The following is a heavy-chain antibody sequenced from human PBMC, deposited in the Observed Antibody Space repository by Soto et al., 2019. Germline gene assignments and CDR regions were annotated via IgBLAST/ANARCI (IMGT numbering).Heavy chain of an antibody. J-gene: IGHJ6*02. V-gene: IGHV1-69*01. D-gene: IGHD3-10*01. CDR1: GGTFSSYA. Sequence: QVQLVQSGAEVKKPGSSVKVSCKASGGTFSSYAISWVRQAPGQGLEWMGGIIPIFGTANYAQKFQGRVTITADESTRVAYMELSGRRSEDTAVYYCAGVGTMVRGVGDYYYYYGMYVWGQRTTVTVAS. CDR2: IIPIFGTA. CDR3: AGVGTMVRGVGDYYYYYGMYV.